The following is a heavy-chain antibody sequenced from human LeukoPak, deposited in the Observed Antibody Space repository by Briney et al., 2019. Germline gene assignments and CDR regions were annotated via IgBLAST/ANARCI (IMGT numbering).Heavy chain of an antibody. D-gene: IGHD7-27*01. CDR2: IDGSGDKT. J-gene: IGHJ4*02. V-gene: IGHV3-23*01. CDR1: GFTFSNFA. Sequence: GGSLRLSCTASGFTFSNFAIRWVRQVPGKGLEWVSSIDGSGDKTHYPDSVRGRFTVSRDNSKNTLYLQMNSLRVEDTATYFCAKVQFNWGPIDYWGQGTPVIVSS. CDR3: AKVQFNWGPIDY.